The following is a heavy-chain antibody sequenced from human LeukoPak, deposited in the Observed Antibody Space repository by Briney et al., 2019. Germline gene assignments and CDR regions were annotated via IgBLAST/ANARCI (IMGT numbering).Heavy chain of an antibody. D-gene: IGHD5-12*01. Sequence: SETLSLTCTVSGGSISSYYWSWIRQPPGKGLEWIGYIYYSGSTNYNPSLKSRVTISVDTSKNQFSLKLSSVTAADTAVYYCAVGYSGYARKNAFDIWGQGTMVTVSS. J-gene: IGHJ3*02. V-gene: IGHV4-59*08. CDR1: GGSISSYY. CDR2: IYYSGST. CDR3: AVGYSGYARKNAFDI.